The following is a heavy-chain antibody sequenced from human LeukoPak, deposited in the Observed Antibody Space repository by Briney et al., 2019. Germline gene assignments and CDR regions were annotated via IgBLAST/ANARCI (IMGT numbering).Heavy chain of an antibody. CDR1: GGTFISYA. CDR3: ARDKCSGGSCYVGFDP. Sequence: ASVKVSCKASGGTFISYAISWVRQAPGQGLEWMGGIIPIFGTANYAQKFQGRVTITADKSTSTAYMELSSLRSEDTAVYYCARDKCSGGSCYVGFDPWGQGTLVTVSS. D-gene: IGHD2-15*01. V-gene: IGHV1-69*06. J-gene: IGHJ5*02. CDR2: IIPIFGTA.